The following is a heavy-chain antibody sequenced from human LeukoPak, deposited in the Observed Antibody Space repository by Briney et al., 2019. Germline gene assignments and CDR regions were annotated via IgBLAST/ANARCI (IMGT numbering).Heavy chain of an antibody. CDR1: GYTFTNFG. CDR3: ARGAPVVGATGVCAFDI. J-gene: IGHJ3*02. D-gene: IGHD1-26*01. CDR2: ITPYNGNT. V-gene: IGHV1-18*01. Sequence: ASVKVSCKASGYTFTNFGISWVRQAPGQGLEWMGWITPYNGNTNYAQKLQGRVTLTTDTSTSTAYMELSSLRSEDTAVYYCARGAPVVGATGVCAFDIWGQGTMVSVSS.